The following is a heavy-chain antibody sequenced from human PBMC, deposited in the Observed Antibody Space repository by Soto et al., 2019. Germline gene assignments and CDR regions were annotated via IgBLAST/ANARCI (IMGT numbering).Heavy chain of an antibody. D-gene: IGHD2-21*01. CDR1: GGSISSSSYY. CDR2: IYYSGST. J-gene: IGHJ4*02. Sequence: SETLSLTCTVSGGSISSSSYYWGWIRQPPGKGLEWIGSIYYSGSTYYNPSLKSRVTISVDTSKNQFSLKLSSVTAADTAVYFCAGDCGGSSGDWFDYWGQGTLVTVSS. CDR3: AGDCGGSSGDWFDY. V-gene: IGHV4-39*01.